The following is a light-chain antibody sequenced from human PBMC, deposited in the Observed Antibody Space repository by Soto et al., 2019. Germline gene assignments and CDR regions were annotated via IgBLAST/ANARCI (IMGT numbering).Light chain of an antibody. CDR3: QQYGSSPRT. CDR2: GAS. J-gene: IGKJ1*01. Sequence: EIVLTQSTGTLSLSPGERATLSCRASQSVSSNYLAWYQHKRGQAPRLLMYGASSRATGIPDRFSGNGSGTGFTLTITRLESEDCAGYYCQQYGSSPRTFVQGTKVDIK. V-gene: IGKV3-20*01. CDR1: QSVSSNY.